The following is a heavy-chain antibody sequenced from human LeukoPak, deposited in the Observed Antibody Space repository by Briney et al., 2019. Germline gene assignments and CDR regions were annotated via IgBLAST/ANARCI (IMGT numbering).Heavy chain of an antibody. CDR3: ARTTMVRGVIAPWGY. V-gene: IGHV1-69*04. CDR1: GGTFSSYA. CDR2: IIPILGIA. D-gene: IGHD3-10*01. Sequence: SVKVSCKASGGTFSSYAISWVRQAPGQGLEWMGRIIPILGIANYAQKFQGRVTITADKSTSTAYMELSSLRSEDTAVYYCARTTMVRGVIAPWGYWGQGTLVTVSS. J-gene: IGHJ4*02.